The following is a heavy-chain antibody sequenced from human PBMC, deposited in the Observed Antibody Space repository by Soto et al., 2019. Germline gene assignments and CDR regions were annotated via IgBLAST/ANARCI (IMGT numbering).Heavy chain of an antibody. CDR3: ARTTDGKAFSDF. CDR2: IYHSGST. CDR1: GDSISSYY. J-gene: IGHJ4*02. Sequence: QVQLQESGPGLVKPSGTLSLTCAVFGDSISSYYWSWVRQPPGKGLEWIGVIYHSGSTNYNPSLKSRVTMSVDTSKNQFSLNVSSVTAADTAVYYCARTTDGKAFSDFWGQGTLVTVSS. V-gene: IGHV4-4*02. D-gene: IGHD1-1*01.